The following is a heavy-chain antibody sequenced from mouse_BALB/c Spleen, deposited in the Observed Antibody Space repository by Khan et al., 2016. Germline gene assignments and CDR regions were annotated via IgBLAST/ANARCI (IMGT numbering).Heavy chain of an antibody. J-gene: IGHJ3*01. CDR3: VRLSYFAY. D-gene: IGHD2-10*01. Sequence: EVQLVESGGGLVQPKGSLKLSCAASGFTFNTYAMNWVRQAPGKGLEWVARIRSKSNNYATYYADSVKDRFTISRDDSQSMLYLQMNNLKTEDTAMYYCVRLSYFAYWGQGTLVTVSA. CDR2: IRSKSNNYAT. CDR1: GFTFNTYA. V-gene: IGHV10-1*02.